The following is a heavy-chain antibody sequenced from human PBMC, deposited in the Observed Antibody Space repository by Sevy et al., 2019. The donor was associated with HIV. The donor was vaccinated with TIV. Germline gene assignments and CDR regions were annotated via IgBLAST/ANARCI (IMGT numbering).Heavy chain of an antibody. CDR1: VFTFSPYW. V-gene: IGHV3-7*01. J-gene: IGHJ4*02. CDR3: ARGVGLDC. CDR2: IRPDGSDK. Sequence: GGSLRLSCAASVFTFSPYWRTWVRQAPGKGLEWVANIRPDGSDKYYVDSVKGRFTISRDNAKNSLYLQMNSLRADDTAMYYCARGVGLDCWGQGALVTVSS. D-gene: IGHD1-26*01.